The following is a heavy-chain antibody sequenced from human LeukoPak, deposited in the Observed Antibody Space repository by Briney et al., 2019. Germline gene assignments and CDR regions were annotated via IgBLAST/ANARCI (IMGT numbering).Heavy chain of an antibody. CDR2: IRYDGSNK. CDR1: GFTFSSYG. Sequence: GGSLRLSCAASGFTFSSYGMHWVRQAPGKGLEWVAFIRYDGSNKYYADSVKVRFTVSRDNSKNTVYLQMNSLRAEDTAVYYCARSRCSGGSCYFDYWGQGTLVTVSS. J-gene: IGHJ4*01. V-gene: IGHV3-30*02. D-gene: IGHD2-15*01. CDR3: ARSRCSGGSCYFDY.